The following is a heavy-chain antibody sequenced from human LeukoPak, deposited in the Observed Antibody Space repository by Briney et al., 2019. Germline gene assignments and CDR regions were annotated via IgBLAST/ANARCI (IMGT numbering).Heavy chain of an antibody. V-gene: IGHV1-46*01. Sequence: ASVKVSRKASGYTFTSYYMHWVRQAPGQGLEWMGIINPSGGSTSYAQKFQGRVTMTRDTSTSTVYMELSSLRSEDTAVYYCARDCRDGYARFDLWGRGTLVTVSS. J-gene: IGHJ2*01. CDR2: INPSGGST. D-gene: IGHD5-24*01. CDR3: ARDCRDGYARFDL. CDR1: GYTFTSYY.